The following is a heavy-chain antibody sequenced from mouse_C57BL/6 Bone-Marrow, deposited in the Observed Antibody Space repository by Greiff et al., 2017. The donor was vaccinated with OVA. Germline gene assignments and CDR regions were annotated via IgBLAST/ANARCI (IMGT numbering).Heavy chain of an antibody. Sequence: VQLHQSVAELVRPGASVKLSCTASGFNIKNTYMHWVKQRPEQGLEWIGRIDPANDNTKYAPKFQGKATMTADTSSNTAYLQLSSLSSEDTAVYCCARGNFGSSFYAMDYWGQGTSVTVSS. V-gene: IGHV14-3*01. J-gene: IGHJ4*01. CDR2: IDPANDNT. CDR1: GFNIKNTY. CDR3: ARGNFGSSFYAMDY. D-gene: IGHD1-1*01.